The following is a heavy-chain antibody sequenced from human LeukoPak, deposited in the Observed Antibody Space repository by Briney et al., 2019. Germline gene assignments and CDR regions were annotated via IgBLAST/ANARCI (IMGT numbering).Heavy chain of an antibody. CDR2: ISRGGNTI. CDR1: GFTFSSYS. D-gene: IGHD3-3*01. J-gene: IGHJ4*02. V-gene: IGHV3-48*04. CDR3: ARAPHQLRPIDY. Sequence: GGPLRLSCAASGFTFSSYSMNWVRQAPGKGLEWVSYISRGGNTIYYADSVKGRLTISRDNAKNSLYLQMSSLKAEDTAVYYCARAPHQLRPIDYWGQGTLVTVSS.